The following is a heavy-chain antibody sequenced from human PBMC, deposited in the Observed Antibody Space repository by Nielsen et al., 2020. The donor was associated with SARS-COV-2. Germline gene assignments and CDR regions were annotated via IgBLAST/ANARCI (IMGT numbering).Heavy chain of an antibody. CDR2: IRSKAYGGTT. J-gene: IGHJ6*02. V-gene: IGHV3-49*04. D-gene: IGHD4-17*01. CDR3: TREVATVTTHYYYYGMDA. CDR1: GFTFGDYA. Sequence: GGSLRLSCTASGFTFGDYAMSWVRQAPGKGLEWVGFIRSKAYGGTTEYAASVKGRFTISRDDSKSIAYLQMNSLKTEDTAVYYCTREVATVTTHYYYYGMDAWGQGTTVTVSS.